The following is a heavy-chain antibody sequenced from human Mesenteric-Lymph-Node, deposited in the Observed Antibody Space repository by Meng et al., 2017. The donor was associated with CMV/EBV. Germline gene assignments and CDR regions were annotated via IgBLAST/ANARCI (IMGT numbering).Heavy chain of an antibody. D-gene: IGHD6-6*01. V-gene: IGHV1-2*02. CDR3: AREGTYSSSSGLGL. Sequence: ASVEVSCKTSGYTANGYYIHWVRQAPGQGLEWMGWIDPNSGGTNYAQTFQGRVTMTRDTSITTLFMELRGLRADDTAVYYCAREGTYSSSSGLGLWGPGTLVTVSS. CDR1: GYTANGYY. J-gene: IGHJ4*02. CDR2: IDPNSGGT.